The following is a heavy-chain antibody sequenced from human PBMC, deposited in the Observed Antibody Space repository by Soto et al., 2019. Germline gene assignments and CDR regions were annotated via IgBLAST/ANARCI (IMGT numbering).Heavy chain of an antibody. V-gene: IGHV3-15*01. CDR1: GLTFSDHH. J-gene: IGHJ4*02. D-gene: IGHD3-22*01. CDR3: TTAPTYYYDSRDY. CDR2: IKSKTDGGTT. Sequence: PGGSLRLSCEASGLTFSDHHMDWVRQAPGKGLEWVGRIKSKTDGGTTDYAAPVKGRFTISRDDSKNTLYLQMNSLKTEDTAVYYCTTAPTYYYDSRDYWGQGTLVTVSS.